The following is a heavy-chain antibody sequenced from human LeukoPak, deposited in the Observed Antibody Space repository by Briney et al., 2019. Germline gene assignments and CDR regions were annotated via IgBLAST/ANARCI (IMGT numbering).Heavy chain of an antibody. D-gene: IGHD5-12*01. J-gene: IGHJ4*02. Sequence: GGSLRLSCAASGFTFDDYAMHWVRQAPGKGLEWVSLISWDGGSTYYADSVKGRFTISRDNSKNSLYLQMNSLRAEDTAVYYCARDEDIVAPFDYWGQGTLVTVSS. V-gene: IGHV3-43D*03. CDR1: GFTFDDYA. CDR2: ISWDGGST. CDR3: ARDEDIVAPFDY.